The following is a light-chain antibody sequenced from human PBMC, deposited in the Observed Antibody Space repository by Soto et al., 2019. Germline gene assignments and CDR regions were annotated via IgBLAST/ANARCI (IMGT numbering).Light chain of an antibody. CDR3: QSYDSSLSGVV. V-gene: IGLV1-40*01. CDR1: SSNIGAGYD. J-gene: IGLJ3*02. Sequence: QSVLTQPPSVSGAPGQRVTISCTGSSSNIGAGYDVHWYQQLPGTAPKLLIYVNTNRPSGVPDRFSGSKSGTSASLAITGLQAEDEADYYCQSYDSSLSGVVFGEGTKVTVL. CDR2: VNT.